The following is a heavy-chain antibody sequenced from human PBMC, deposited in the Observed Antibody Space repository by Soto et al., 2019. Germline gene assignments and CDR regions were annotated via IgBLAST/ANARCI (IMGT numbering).Heavy chain of an antibody. Sequence: SQTLSLTCAISGDSVSSNSAAWNWIRQSPSRGLEWLGRTYYRSKWYNDYAVSVKSRITINPDTSKNQFSLQLNSVTPEDTAVYYWARTGATIYGVVIYHWGQGTLVTVSS. J-gene: IGHJ5*02. D-gene: IGHD3-3*01. CDR3: ARTGATIYGVVIYH. CDR1: GDSVSSNSAA. CDR2: TYYRSKWYN. V-gene: IGHV6-1*01.